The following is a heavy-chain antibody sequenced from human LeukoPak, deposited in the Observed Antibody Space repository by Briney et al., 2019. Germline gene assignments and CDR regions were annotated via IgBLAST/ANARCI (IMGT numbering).Heavy chain of an antibody. J-gene: IGHJ6*03. Sequence: ASVKVFCKASGYTFTSYGISWVRQAPGQGLEWMGWISAYNGNTNYAQKLQGRVTMTPDTSTSAAFMELRSLRSDDTAVYYCARSTNGGIAARPYYYYMDVWGKGTTVTVSS. V-gene: IGHV1-18*01. CDR1: GYTFTSYG. CDR2: ISAYNGNT. D-gene: IGHD6-6*01. CDR3: ARSTNGGIAARPYYYYMDV.